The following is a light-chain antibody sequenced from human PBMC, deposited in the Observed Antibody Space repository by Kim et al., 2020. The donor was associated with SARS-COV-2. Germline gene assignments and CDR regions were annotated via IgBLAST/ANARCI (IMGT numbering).Light chain of an antibody. CDR3: QVWDSSSDHRVV. Sequence: PGKAARVTRGENSIGRRIVLCYAGKRGQAPGLVISYDSDRPSGIPERFCGATAGNADTLTISRVEAGDEADYYCQVWDSSSDHRVVFGGGTQLTVL. V-gene: IGLV3-21*04. CDR1: SIGRRI. J-gene: IGLJ2*01. CDR2: YDS.